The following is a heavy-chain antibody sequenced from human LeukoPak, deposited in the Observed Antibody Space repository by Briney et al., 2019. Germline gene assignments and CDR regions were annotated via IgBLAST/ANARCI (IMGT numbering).Heavy chain of an antibody. CDR2: IYYSGST. V-gene: IGHV4-59*12. Sequence: SETLSLTCTVSGGSISSYYWSWIRQPPGKGLEWIGYIYYSGSTNYNPSLKSRVTMSVDTSKNQFSLKLSSVTAADTAVYYCARDFGVFDYWGQGTLVTVSS. CDR1: GGSISSYY. D-gene: IGHD3-16*01. CDR3: ARDFGVFDY. J-gene: IGHJ4*02.